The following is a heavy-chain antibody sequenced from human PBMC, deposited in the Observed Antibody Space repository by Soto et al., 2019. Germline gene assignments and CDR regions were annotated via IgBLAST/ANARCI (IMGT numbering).Heavy chain of an antibody. CDR2: FSATSENT. CDR3: AKARNQQWVGVPFDS. V-gene: IGHV3-23*01. J-gene: IGHJ4*02. Sequence: EVQLLESGGGLVQPGGSLRLSCVASGFFFSSYTMTWVRQAPGKGLEWVSSFSATSENTYYADSVRGRFTISRDNSKNTLFMQRNSLSAEDTGMYYCAKARNQQWVGVPFDSWGRGILFIVSS. D-gene: IGHD6-19*01. CDR1: GFFFSSYT.